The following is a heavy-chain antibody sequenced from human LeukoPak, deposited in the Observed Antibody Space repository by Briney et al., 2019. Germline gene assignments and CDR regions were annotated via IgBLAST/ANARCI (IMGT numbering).Heavy chain of an antibody. D-gene: IGHD3-10*02. V-gene: IGHV3-7*01. Sequence: PGGSLRLSCAASGFTFSSYWMSWVRQAPGKGLEWVANIKQDGSEKYYVDSVKGRFTIARDNAKNSLYLQMNSLRAEDTAVYYCAELGITMIGGVWGKGTTVTISS. CDR1: GFTFSSYW. CDR3: AELGITMIGGV. J-gene: IGHJ6*04. CDR2: IKQDGSEK.